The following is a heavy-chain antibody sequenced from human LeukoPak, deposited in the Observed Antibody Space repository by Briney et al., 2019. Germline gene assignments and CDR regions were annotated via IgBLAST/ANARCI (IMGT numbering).Heavy chain of an antibody. Sequence: ASVKVSCKASGGTFSSYAISWVRQAPGQGLEWMGGIIPIFGTANYAQKFQGRVTITADKSTSTAYMELSSLRSEDTAVYYCARGGYSYGYYYYYYMDVWGKGTTVTVSS. CDR2: IIPIFGTA. CDR3: ARGGYSYGYYYYYYMDV. CDR1: GGTFSSYA. D-gene: IGHD5-18*01. J-gene: IGHJ6*03. V-gene: IGHV1-69*06.